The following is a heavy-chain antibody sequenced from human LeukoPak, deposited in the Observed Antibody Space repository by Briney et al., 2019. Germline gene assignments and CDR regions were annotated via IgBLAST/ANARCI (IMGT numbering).Heavy chain of an antibody. CDR3: AKDNRRHYTSGPNPDSLH. V-gene: IGHV3-23*01. J-gene: IGHJ4*02. CDR1: GFTFSNYA. CDR2: ISDSAVGT. Sequence: GGSLRLSCATSGFTFSNYAMSWVRQAPGKGLEWVSIISDSAVGTYYTDSMKGRFTISRDNAKNSLYLQMNSLRVEDTAFYYCAKDNRRHYTSGPNPDSLHWGQGALVTVSS. D-gene: IGHD6-19*01.